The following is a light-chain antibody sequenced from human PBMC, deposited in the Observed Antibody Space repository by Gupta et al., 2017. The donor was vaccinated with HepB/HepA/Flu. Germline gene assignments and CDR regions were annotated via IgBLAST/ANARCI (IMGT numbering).Light chain of an antibody. V-gene: IGLV2-11*01. CDR3: CSYAGSRVV. J-gene: IGLJ2*01. CDR2: DVS. Sequence: QSALTQPRSVSGSPGQSVTISCTGTSNDVGAYKYVSWYQQHPGEAPKLMIFDVSKRPSGVPDRFSGSKSGNTASLTISGLQAEDEAYYYCCSYAGSRVVFGGGTKLTVL. CDR1: SNDVGAYKY.